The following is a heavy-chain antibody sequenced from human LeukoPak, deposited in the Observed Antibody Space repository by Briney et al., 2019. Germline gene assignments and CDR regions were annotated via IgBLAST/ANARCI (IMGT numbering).Heavy chain of an antibody. CDR3: ASAPWLLPNDAFDI. CDR1: GYTFTGYY. V-gene: IGHV1-2*02. D-gene: IGHD3-22*01. CDR2: INPNSGGT. J-gene: IGHJ3*02. Sequence: ASVKVSCKASGYTFTGYYMHWVRQAPGQGLEWMGWINPNSGGTNYAQKFQGRVTMTTDTSTSTAYMELRSLRSDDTAVYYCASAPWLLPNDAFDIWGQGTMVTVSS.